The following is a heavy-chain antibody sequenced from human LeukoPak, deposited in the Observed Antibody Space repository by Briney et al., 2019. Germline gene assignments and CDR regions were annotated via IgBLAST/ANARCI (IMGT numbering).Heavy chain of an antibody. CDR2: IYSGGST. CDR3: ARGYNSYCSGGSCCSD. D-gene: IGHD2-15*01. CDR1: GLTVSTNY. Sequence: GGSLRLSCAASGLTVSTNYMTWVRQAPGKGLEWVSVIYSGGSTYYADSVRGRFTISRDNSKNTLYLQMNSLRAEDTAVYYCARGYNSYCSGGSCCSDWGQGTLVTVSS. V-gene: IGHV3-53*01. J-gene: IGHJ4*02.